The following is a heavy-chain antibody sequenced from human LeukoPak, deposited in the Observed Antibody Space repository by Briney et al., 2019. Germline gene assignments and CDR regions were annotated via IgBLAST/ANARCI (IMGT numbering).Heavy chain of an antibody. V-gene: IGHV4-59*01. CDR3: ARVGHYGSGNDSRFDP. Sequence: SETLSLTCTVSGGPISSYYWSWIRQSPGKGLECIGYIHYTGSTNYNPSLKSRVTISVETSKNQFSLKLKSVTAADTAVYYCARVGHYGSGNDSRFDPWGHGALVTVSS. CDR2: IHYTGST. D-gene: IGHD3-10*01. J-gene: IGHJ5*02. CDR1: GGPISSYY.